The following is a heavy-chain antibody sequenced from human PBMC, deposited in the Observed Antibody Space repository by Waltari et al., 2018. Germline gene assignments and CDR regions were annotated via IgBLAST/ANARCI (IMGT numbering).Heavy chain of an antibody. Sequence: QVQLAQSGGGMVQSGGSMTLFCEASGFIFSRFGMHWVRQAPGKGLEWLAFIRYDGSRKFYADSMKGRITISRDNSNNIVFLDMNRLRDDDTAVYFCARGSVGEPFDNWGQGTLVTVSS. CDR2: IRYDGSRK. CDR3: ARGSVGEPFDN. CDR1: GFIFSRFG. D-gene: IGHD3-3*01. V-gene: IGHV3-30*02. J-gene: IGHJ4*02.